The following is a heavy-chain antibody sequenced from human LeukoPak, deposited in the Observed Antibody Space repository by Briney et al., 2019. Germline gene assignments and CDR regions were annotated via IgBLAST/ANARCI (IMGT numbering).Heavy chain of an antibody. CDR2: IYSGGNT. Sequence: GGSLRLSCAASEFTVSTNYMSWVRQAPGKGLEWVSIIYSGGNTYYADSVKGRFTISRDNSKNTLYLQMNSLRAEDTAVYYCARVGYGDYSTYYFDYWGQGTLVTVSS. J-gene: IGHJ4*02. CDR3: ARVGYGDYSTYYFDY. V-gene: IGHV3-66*01. CDR1: EFTVSTNY. D-gene: IGHD4-17*01.